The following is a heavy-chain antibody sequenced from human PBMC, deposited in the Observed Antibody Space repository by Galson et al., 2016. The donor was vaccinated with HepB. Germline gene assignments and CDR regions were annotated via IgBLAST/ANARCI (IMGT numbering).Heavy chain of an antibody. V-gene: IGHV3-9*01. CDR3: AKDRRISGWWNWYFDL. CDR2: ITRNSDSR. J-gene: IGHJ2*01. D-gene: IGHD6-19*01. CDR1: GFTFEDYG. Sequence: SLRLSCAASGFTFEDYGMHWVRHAPGKALEWVSGITRNSDSRGYADSVKGRFTISRDTAKNSLYLQMNSLREEDTACYYCAKDRRISGWWNWYFDLWGRGTLVTVSS.